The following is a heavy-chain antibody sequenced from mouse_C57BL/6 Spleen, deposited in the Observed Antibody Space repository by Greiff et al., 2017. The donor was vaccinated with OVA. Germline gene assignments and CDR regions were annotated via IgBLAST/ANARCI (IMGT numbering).Heavy chain of an antibody. CDR1: GFNIKNTY. J-gene: IGHJ2*01. CDR3: APDSSGLFYFDY. CDR2: IDPANGNT. Sequence: VQLKESVAELVRPGASVKLSCTASGFNIKNTYMHWVKQRPEQGLEWIGRIDPANGNTKYAPKFQGKATITADTSSNTAYLQLSSLTSEDTAIYYCAPDSSGLFYFDYWGQGTTLTVSS. V-gene: IGHV14-3*01. D-gene: IGHD3-2*02.